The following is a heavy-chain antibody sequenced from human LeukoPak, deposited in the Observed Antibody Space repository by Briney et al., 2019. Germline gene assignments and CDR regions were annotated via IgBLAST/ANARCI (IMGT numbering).Heavy chain of an antibody. J-gene: IGHJ1*01. CDR3: ASVGREVLSFFQH. V-gene: IGHV4-59*08. CDR2: IYYGGNT. D-gene: IGHD1-26*01. Sequence: SETLSLTCTVSGGSIGSYYWSWIRQPPGKGLEWIGHIYYGGNTKYNPSLKSRVTIAEDTSKNQFSLKLSSVTAADTAVYYCASVGREVLSFFQHWGQGTLVTVSS. CDR1: GGSIGSYY.